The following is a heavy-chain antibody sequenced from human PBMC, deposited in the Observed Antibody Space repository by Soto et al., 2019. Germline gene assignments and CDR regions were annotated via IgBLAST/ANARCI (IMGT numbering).Heavy chain of an antibody. J-gene: IGHJ4*02. D-gene: IGHD2-8*02. Sequence: ASETLSLTCTVSGASITGSSYWRWIRQPAGKGLEWIGRFSLSGTTNYDPSLRSRVTMSADVSKNQFSLRLTSVTAADTALYYCARGMTPPGAPAWYYFDSWGQGTLVTVSS. CDR1: GASITGSSY. CDR3: ARGMTPPGAPAWYYFDS. V-gene: IGHV4-4*07. CDR2: FSLSGTT.